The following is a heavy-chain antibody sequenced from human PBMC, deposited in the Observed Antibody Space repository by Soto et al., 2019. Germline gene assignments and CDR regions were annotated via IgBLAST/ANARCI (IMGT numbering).Heavy chain of an antibody. CDR1: GFTFSSYA. J-gene: IGHJ4*02. D-gene: IGHD6-19*01. CDR2: ISYDGSNK. V-gene: IGHV3-30-3*01. Sequence: QVQLVESGGGVVQPGRSLRLSCAASGFTFSSYAMHWVRQAPGKGLEWVAVISYDGSNKYYADSVKGRFTISRDNSKNTLYLQMNSLRAEDTAVYYCARAAVAGDFDYWGQGTLLTVSS. CDR3: ARAAVAGDFDY.